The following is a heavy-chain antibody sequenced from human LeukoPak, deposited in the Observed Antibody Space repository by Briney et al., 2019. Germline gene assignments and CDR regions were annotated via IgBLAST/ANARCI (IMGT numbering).Heavy chain of an antibody. J-gene: IGHJ6*03. CDR2: INPSGGST. D-gene: IGHD6-6*01. V-gene: IGHV1-46*01. CDR1: GYTFTGYY. CDR3: ARQGIHSSSFQSTLYYCRAV. Sequence: ASVKVSCKASGYTFTGYYMHWVRQAPGQGLEWMGIINPSGGSTSYAQKFQGRVTMTRDTSTSTVYMELSSLRSEDTAVYYCARQGIHSSSFQSTLYYCRAVWGKETTVT.